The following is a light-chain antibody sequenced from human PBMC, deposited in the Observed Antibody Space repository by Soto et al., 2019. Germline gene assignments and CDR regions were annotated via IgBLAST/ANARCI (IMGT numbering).Light chain of an antibody. Sequence: EVALTQYPDTLSLPPGERATLSCRSIQSIISYLAWYQQNPGQAPRLLIYGASIRATGIPARFSGSGSWTEFTLTISSLQSEDFAVYYCQQYNTWPPITFGQGTRLEIK. CDR1: QSIISY. CDR3: QQYNTWPPIT. V-gene: IGKV3-15*01. CDR2: GAS. J-gene: IGKJ5*01.